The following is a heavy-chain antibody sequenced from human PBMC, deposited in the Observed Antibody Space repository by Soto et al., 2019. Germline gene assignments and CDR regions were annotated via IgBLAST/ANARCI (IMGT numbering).Heavy chain of an antibody. CDR3: AKKVTIYAVDPADY. CDR2: IYSGGYT. CDR1: GFTVSNNY. V-gene: IGHV3-53*01. Sequence: GGSLRLSCAVSGFTVSNNYMSWVRHAPGKGLEGVSVIYSGGYTAYGDSVKGRFTISRDNSKNMLYLQMNSLRAEDTAVYFCAKKVTIYAVDPADYWGQGTQVTVSS. J-gene: IGHJ4*02. D-gene: IGHD3-3*01.